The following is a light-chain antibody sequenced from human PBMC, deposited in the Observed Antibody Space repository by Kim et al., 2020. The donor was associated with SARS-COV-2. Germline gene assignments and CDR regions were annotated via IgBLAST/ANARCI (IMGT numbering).Light chain of an antibody. CDR3: QQANSFPWT. V-gene: IGKV1D-12*01. J-gene: IGKJ1*01. CDR2: AAS. Sequence: AGGGERGAVAWRARQGSTTWLAWDQQKPGEAPKVLIYAASTLQSGVPSRFSGSGSGTDFTLSSSGLQAEESATYYWQQANSFPWTFGRGTKLEIK. CDR1: QGSTTW.